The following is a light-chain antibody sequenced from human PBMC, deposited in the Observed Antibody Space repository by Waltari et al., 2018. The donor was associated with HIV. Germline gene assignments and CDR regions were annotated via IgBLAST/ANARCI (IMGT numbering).Light chain of an antibody. V-gene: IGLV2-14*03. J-gene: IGLJ3*02. CDR3: ASFTADNTVL. CDR2: DVD. Sequence: AVTQPASVSGLPGQSTTISCTGGDSDFGLYNFVSWYQQHSGKPPKLILYDVDSRSSGVSVRFSGAISGNTAALTISERRAEDEAHYYCASFTADNTVLFGGGTEVTVL. CDR1: DSDFGLYNF.